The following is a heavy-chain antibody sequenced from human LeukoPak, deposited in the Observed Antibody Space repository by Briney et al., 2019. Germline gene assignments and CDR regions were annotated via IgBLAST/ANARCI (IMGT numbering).Heavy chain of an antibody. CDR3: ARDRYAFWSGYYDPPFDP. CDR2: IYTGGNT. Sequence: GGSLRLSCADSGFTVDSNYLSWVRQAPGKGLEWVSTIYTGGNTYYAASVKGRFTISRDFSKNTVFLHMNSLRAEDTAVYYCARDRYAFWSGYYDPPFDPWGQGTLVTVSS. CDR1: GFTVDSNY. V-gene: IGHV3-53*01. J-gene: IGHJ5*02. D-gene: IGHD3-3*01.